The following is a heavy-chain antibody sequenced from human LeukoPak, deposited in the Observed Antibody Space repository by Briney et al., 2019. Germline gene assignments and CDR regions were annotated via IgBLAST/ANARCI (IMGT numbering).Heavy chain of an antibody. CDR3: ARSPGGWLQPIVSQNWFDP. J-gene: IGHJ5*02. CDR2: IYYSGST. Sequence: NTSQTLSLTCTVSGGSISSGGYYWSWIRQHPGKGLEWIGYIYYSGSTYYNPSLKSRVTISVNTSKNQFSLKLSSVTAADTAVYYCARSPGGWLQPIVSQNWFDPWGQGTLVTVSS. V-gene: IGHV4-31*03. CDR1: GGSISSGGYY. D-gene: IGHD5-24*01.